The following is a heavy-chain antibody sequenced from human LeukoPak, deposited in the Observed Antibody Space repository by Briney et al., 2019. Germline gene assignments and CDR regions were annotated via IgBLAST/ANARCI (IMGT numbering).Heavy chain of an antibody. CDR2: INAGNGNT. CDR3: ARGPLYDSSGYYYEDAFDI. CDR1: GYTFTSYA. V-gene: IGHV1-3*01. J-gene: IGHJ3*02. D-gene: IGHD3-22*01. Sequence: ASVKVSCKASGYTFTSYAMHWVRQAPGQRLEWMGWINAGNGNTKYSQKFQGRVTITRDTSASTAYMELSSLRSEDTAVYYCARGPLYDSSGYYYEDAFDIWGQGTMVTVSS.